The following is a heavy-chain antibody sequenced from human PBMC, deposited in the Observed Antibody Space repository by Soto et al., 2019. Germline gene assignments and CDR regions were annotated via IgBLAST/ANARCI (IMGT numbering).Heavy chain of an antibody. V-gene: IGHV3-23*01. D-gene: IGHD6-19*01. CDR1: GFTFSSYA. CDR3: ARGYSGGWYYGY. J-gene: IGHJ4*02. CDR2: ISGSGGST. Sequence: EVQLLESGGGLVQPGGSLRLSCAASGFTFSSYAMSWVRQAPGQGLEWVSAISGSGGSTYYADSVKGRFTISRDNSKNTLYLQMNSLRAEDTAVYYCARGYSGGWYYGYWGQGTLVTVSS.